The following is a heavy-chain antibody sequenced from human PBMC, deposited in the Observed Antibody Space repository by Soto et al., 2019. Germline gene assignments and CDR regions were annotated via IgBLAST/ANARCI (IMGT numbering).Heavy chain of an antibody. CDR1: GFTFSSYA. CDR2: NSGSGGST. CDR3: AKDPNLMYYDFWSGYSKTPYYHYYGMDV. Sequence: SGGSLRHSWGGSGFTFSSYAISWGRPAPGKGLGWGSANSGSGGSTYYADSVQGRFTISRDNSKNTLYLQMNSLRAEDTAVYYCAKDPNLMYYDFWSGYSKTPYYHYYGMDVWGQGTKVPVSS. D-gene: IGHD3-3*01. V-gene: IGHV3-23*01. J-gene: IGHJ6*02.